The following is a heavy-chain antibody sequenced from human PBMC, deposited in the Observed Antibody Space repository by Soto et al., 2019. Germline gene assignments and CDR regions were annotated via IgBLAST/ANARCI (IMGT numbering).Heavy chain of an antibody. CDR1: GFTFSSYA. J-gene: IGHJ5*02. Sequence: EVQLLESGGGLVQPGGSLRLSCAASGFTFSSYAMSWVRQAPGKGLEWVSAISGSGGNTYYTDSVKGRFTISRDNSKNTLYLQMNGLRAEDTAIYYCAKFRDWNYSNWFDPWGQGTLVTVSS. D-gene: IGHD1-7*01. CDR2: ISGSGGNT. CDR3: AKFRDWNYSNWFDP. V-gene: IGHV3-23*01.